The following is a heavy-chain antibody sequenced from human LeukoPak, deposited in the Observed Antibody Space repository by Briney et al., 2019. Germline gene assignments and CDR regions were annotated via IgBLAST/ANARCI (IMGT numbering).Heavy chain of an antibody. CDR3: VREGLERRTNFDY. Sequence: GGSLRLSCSASGFTFTSHVMHWVRQAPGKGLQYVSGISMNVQTTYYAGSVKGRFTISRDSSKNTVYLQMNSLTAEGTAVYYCVREGLERRTNFDYWGQGTLVSVSS. J-gene: IGHJ4*02. CDR2: ISMNVQTT. D-gene: IGHD1-1*01. CDR1: GFTFTSHV. V-gene: IGHV3-64D*06.